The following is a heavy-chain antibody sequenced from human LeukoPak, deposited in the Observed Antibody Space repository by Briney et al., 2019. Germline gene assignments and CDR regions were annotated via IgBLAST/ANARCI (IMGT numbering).Heavy chain of an antibody. CDR3: AKEHSGYDLGYFDY. D-gene: IGHD5-12*01. V-gene: IGHV3-33*06. CDR1: GFTFSSYG. J-gene: IGHJ4*02. CDR2: IWYDGSNK. Sequence: PGGSLRLSCAASGFTFSSYGMHWVRQAPGKGLVWVAVIWYDGSNKYYADSVKGRFTISRDNSKNTLYLQMNSLRAEDTAVYYCAKEHSGYDLGYFDYWGQGTLVTVSS.